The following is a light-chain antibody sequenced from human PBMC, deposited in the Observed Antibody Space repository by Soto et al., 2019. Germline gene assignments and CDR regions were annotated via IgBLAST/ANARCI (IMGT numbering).Light chain of an antibody. CDR2: EGT. CDR3: CSYAGSSTFV. Sequence: STLTQPACVSGSAGQSITISCTGTSSDVGSYNLVSWYQQHPGEAPKLMIYEGTQRPSGVSNRFSGSKSGNTASLTISGLQAEDEADYYCCSYAGSSTFVFGSGTKVTVL. V-gene: IGLV2-23*03. CDR1: SSDVGSYNL. J-gene: IGLJ1*01.